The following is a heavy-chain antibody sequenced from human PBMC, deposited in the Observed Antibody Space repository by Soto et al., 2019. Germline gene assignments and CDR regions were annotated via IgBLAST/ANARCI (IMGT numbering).Heavy chain of an antibody. CDR1: GYIFTGYY. V-gene: IGHV1-2*02. CDR2: INPNSGGT. D-gene: IGHD1-26*01. Sequence: QVQLVQSGAEVKKPGASVKVSCKASGYIFTGYYMHWVRQAPGKGLEWMGWINPNSGGTNYAQKYHGRLTRTGDTSISTAYMELSRLRSDDTAVYYCARDALWVGAESSFDPWGQGTLVTVSS. J-gene: IGHJ5*02. CDR3: ARDALWVGAESSFDP.